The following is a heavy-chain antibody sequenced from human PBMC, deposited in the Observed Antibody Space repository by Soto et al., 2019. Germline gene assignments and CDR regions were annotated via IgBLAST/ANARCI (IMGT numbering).Heavy chain of an antibody. V-gene: IGHV4-31*03. CDR3: ARGIVGSQGFLEWYDMDV. D-gene: IGHD3-3*01. CDR1: GGSISSGGYY. J-gene: IGHJ6*03. Sequence: SETLSLTCTISGGSISSGGYYWSWIRQHPGKGLEWIGYVYYSGSTYYNPSLKSRVTISVDTSKNQFSLKLSSVTAADTAVYYCARGIVGSQGFLEWYDMDVWGKGTTVTVSS. CDR2: VYYSGST.